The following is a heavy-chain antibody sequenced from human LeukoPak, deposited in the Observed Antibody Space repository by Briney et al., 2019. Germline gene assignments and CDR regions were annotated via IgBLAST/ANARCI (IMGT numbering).Heavy chain of an antibody. D-gene: IGHD1-26*01. J-gene: IGHJ4*02. Sequence: SVKVSCKASGGTFSSFAISWVRQAPGHGPEWMGGSIPIFGTADYAQMFQGRVTITTDESTSTAYMELSSLRSEDTAVYYCARGGARYSGTSPNWFDYWGQGTLVTVSS. CDR3: ARGGARYSGTSPNWFDY. CDR2: SIPIFGTA. V-gene: IGHV1-69*05. CDR1: GGTFSSFA.